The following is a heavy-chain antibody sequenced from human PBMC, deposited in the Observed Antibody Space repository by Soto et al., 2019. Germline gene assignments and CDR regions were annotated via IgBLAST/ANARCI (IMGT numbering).Heavy chain of an antibody. V-gene: IGHV4-61*01. CDR3: ASETTYCSGGSCYSGDYYYYGMDV. J-gene: IGHJ6*02. CDR2: IYYSGST. D-gene: IGHD2-15*01. Sequence: SETLSLTCTVSGGSVSSGIYYWSWIRQPPGKGLEWIGYIYYSGSTNYNPSLKSRVTISVDTSKNQFSLKLSSVTAADTAVYYCASETTYCSGGSCYSGDYYYYGMDVWGQGTTVTVSS. CDR1: GGSVSSGIYY.